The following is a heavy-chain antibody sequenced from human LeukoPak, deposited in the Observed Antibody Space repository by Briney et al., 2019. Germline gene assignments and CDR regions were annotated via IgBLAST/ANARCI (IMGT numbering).Heavy chain of an antibody. V-gene: IGHV4-59*08. CDR1: GGSISSYY. CDR2: IYYSGST. CDR3: ARRRAGGIFDY. D-gene: IGHD3-16*01. J-gene: IGHJ4*02. Sequence: SETLSLTCTVSGGSISSYYWSWIRQPPGKGLEWIGYIYYSGSTNYNPSLKSRVTISVDTSKNQFSLKLSSVTAADTAVYYCARRRAGGIFDYWGQGTLVTVSS.